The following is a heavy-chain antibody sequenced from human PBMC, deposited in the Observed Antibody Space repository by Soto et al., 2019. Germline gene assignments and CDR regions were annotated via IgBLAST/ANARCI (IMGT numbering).Heavy chain of an antibody. V-gene: IGHV1-18*01. CDR3: ARGIGVHSSRDYYYGMDV. CDR2: ISAYNGNT. Sequence: QVQLVQSGAEVKKPGASVKVSCKASGYTFTSYGISWVRQAPGQGLEWMGWISAYNGNTNYAQKLQGRVTMTTDTSTSTAYIELRSLRSDDTAVYYCARGIGVHSSRDYYYGMDVWGQGTTVTVSS. D-gene: IGHD6-13*01. J-gene: IGHJ6*02. CDR1: GYTFTSYG.